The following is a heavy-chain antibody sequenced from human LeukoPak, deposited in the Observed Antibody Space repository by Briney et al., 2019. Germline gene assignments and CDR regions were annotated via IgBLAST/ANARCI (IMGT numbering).Heavy chain of an antibody. CDR2: INPSGGST. Sequence: ASVKVSCKASGGTFSSYAISWMRQAPGQGLEWMGIINPSGGSTSYAQKFQGRVTMTRDTSTSTVYMELSSLRSEDTAVYYCAREGVIVVVVAASQRPPAGMDVWGQGTTVTVSS. CDR1: GGTFSSYA. D-gene: IGHD2-15*01. J-gene: IGHJ6*02. CDR3: AREGVIVVVVAASQRPPAGMDV. V-gene: IGHV1-46*01.